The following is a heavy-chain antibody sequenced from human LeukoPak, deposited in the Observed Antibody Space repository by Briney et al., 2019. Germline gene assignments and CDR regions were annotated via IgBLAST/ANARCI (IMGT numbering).Heavy chain of an antibody. CDR2: ISGSGGST. CDR3: AKPPGEWLLPGWFDP. Sequence: GGSLRLSCAASGITLSSYAMSWVRQAPGKGLEWVPAISGSGGSTYYADSVKGRFTISRDNSKNTLYLQMNSLRAEDTAVYYCAKPPGEWLLPGWFDPWGQGTLVTVSS. V-gene: IGHV3-23*01. CDR1: GITLSSYA. D-gene: IGHD3-3*01. J-gene: IGHJ5*02.